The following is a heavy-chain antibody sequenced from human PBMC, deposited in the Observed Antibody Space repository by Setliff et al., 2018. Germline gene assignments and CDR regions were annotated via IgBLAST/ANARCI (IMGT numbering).Heavy chain of an antibody. CDR2: INHSGST. Sequence: SETLSLTCTVYGGSFSNYYWSWIRQPPGKGLEWIREINHSGSTNYNPSLTSRVTISVDTSKNQFSLKLSSVTAADTAVYFCARDNTILGATDYWGQGTLVTVSS. V-gene: IGHV4-34*01. CDR3: ARDNTILGATDY. D-gene: IGHD1-26*01. CDR1: GGSFSNYY. J-gene: IGHJ4*02.